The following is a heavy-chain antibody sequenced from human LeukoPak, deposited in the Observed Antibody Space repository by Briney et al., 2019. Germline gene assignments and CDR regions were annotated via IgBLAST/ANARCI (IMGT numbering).Heavy chain of an antibody. J-gene: IGHJ6*02. Sequence: GGSLRLSCAASGFTFSSYSMNWVRQAPGKGLEWVSSISSSRSYIYYADSVKGRFTISRDNAKNSLYLQMNSLRAEDTAVYYCARDPIYYYGSGSYYPFGLTDYYGMDVWGQGTTVTVSS. CDR3: ARDPIYYYGSGSYYPFGLTDYYGMDV. D-gene: IGHD3-10*01. CDR1: GFTFSSYS. V-gene: IGHV3-21*01. CDR2: ISSSRSYI.